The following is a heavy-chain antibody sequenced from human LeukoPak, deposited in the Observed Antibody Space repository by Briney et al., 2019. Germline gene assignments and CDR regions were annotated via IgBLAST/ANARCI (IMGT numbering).Heavy chain of an antibody. CDR1: GGSISSYY. V-gene: IGHV4-59*08. D-gene: IGHD1-14*01. Sequence: PSETLSLTCTVSGGSISSYYWGWIRRPRGKGLEWIGYIYYSGSTNYNPSLKSRVTISVDTSKNQFSLKLSSVTAADTAVYYCARHNNGAFDIWGQGTMVTVSS. J-gene: IGHJ3*02. CDR3: ARHNNGAFDI. CDR2: IYYSGST.